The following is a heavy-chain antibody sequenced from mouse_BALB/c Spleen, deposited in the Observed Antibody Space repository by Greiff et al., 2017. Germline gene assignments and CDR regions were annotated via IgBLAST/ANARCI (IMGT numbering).Heavy chain of an antibody. V-gene: IGHV1S22*01. CDR2: IYPGSGST. Sequence: LQQPGSELVRPGASVKLSCKASGYTFTSYWMHWVKQRPGQGLEWIGNIYPGSGSTNYDEKFKSKATLTVDTSSSTAYMQLSSLTSEDSAVYYCTRDWEDYFDYWGQGTTLTVSA. J-gene: IGHJ2*01. CDR1: GYTFTSYW. D-gene: IGHD4-1*01. CDR3: TRDWEDYFDY.